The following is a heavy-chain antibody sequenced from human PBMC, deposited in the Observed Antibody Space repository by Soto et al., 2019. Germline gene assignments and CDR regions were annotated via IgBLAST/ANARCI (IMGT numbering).Heavy chain of an antibody. D-gene: IGHD6-25*01. J-gene: IGHJ4*02. CDR1: GGSISSSSYY. Sequence: SETLSLTCTVSGGSISSSSYYWGWIRQPPGKGLEWIGSIYYSGSTYYNPSLKSRVTISVDTSKNQFSLKLSSVTAADTAVYYCARRGRYSSGRGDYWGQGTLVTVSS. V-gene: IGHV4-39*01. CDR2: IYYSGST. CDR3: ARRGRYSSGRGDY.